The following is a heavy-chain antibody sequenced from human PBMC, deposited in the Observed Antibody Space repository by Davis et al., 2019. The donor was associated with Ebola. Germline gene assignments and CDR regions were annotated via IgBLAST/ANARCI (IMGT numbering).Heavy chain of an antibody. J-gene: IGHJ4*02. CDR3: AKEDDYVWGSYRPYGPLDY. CDR1: GVTFSSYG. V-gene: IGHV3-30*18. CDR2: ISYDGINK. D-gene: IGHD3-16*02. Sequence: GESLKISCAASGVTFSSYGMHWVRQAPGKGLEWVALISYDGINKYYADSVKVRFSISRDNSKNTLYLQMNSLRAEDTAVYYCAKEDDYVWGSYRPYGPLDYWGQGTLVTVSS.